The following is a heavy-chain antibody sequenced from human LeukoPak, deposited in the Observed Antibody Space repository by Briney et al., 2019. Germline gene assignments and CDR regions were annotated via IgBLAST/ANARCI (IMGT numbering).Heavy chain of an antibody. V-gene: IGHV3-53*04. CDR2: IYSGGST. CDR1: GFTVSSNY. J-gene: IGHJ6*02. D-gene: IGHD3-16*01. Sequence: AGGSLRLSCAASGFTVSSNYMSWVRQAPGKGLEWVSLIYSGGSTYYADSVMGRFTISKPNSKNTLYLQMNSLRAEDTAVYYCARGDDGYYYGLDVWGQGTTVTVSS. CDR3: ARGDDGYYYGLDV.